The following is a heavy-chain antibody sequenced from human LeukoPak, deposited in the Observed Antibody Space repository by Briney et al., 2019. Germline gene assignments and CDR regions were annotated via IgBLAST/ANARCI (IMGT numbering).Heavy chain of an antibody. J-gene: IGHJ4*02. V-gene: IGHV4-34*01. Sequence: SEALSLTCAVYGGSFSGYYWSWIRQPPGKGLEWIGEINHSGSTNYNPSLTSRVTISVDTSKNQFSLKLSSVTAADTAVYYCARPRDDYGDYWIAYWGQGTLVTVSS. CDR2: INHSGST. CDR1: GGSFSGYY. CDR3: ARPRDDYGDYWIAY. D-gene: IGHD4-17*01.